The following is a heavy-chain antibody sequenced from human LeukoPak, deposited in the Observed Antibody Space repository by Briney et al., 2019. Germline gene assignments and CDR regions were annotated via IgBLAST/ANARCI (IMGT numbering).Heavy chain of an antibody. CDR3: ARSTGDCSSGTCYSDFDC. D-gene: IGHD2-15*01. Sequence: GGSLRLSCAASGFSFSYYAMHWVRQAPGKGLEWVAVISNNGTNKYYADSVKGRFTISRDNSKNTLYLQMNSLRAEDTAVYYCARSTGDCSSGTCYSDFDCWGQGTLVTVSS. CDR2: ISNNGTNK. J-gene: IGHJ4*02. CDR1: GFSFSYYA. V-gene: IGHV3-30*01.